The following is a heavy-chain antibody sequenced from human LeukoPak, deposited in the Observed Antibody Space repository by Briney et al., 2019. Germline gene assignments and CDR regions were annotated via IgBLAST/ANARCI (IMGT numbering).Heavy chain of an antibody. Sequence: SETLSLTCSVSGGSISSYYWSWTRQAPGKGLEWIGYIHSSGSTNPNPSLKRRLTTSADTSKNQISLKLSSVTAADTGVYYCARHDNAYSYGVDYWGQGTLVTVSS. J-gene: IGHJ4*02. V-gene: IGHV4-59*08. CDR3: ARHDNAYSYGVDY. D-gene: IGHD5-18*01. CDR1: GGSISSYY. CDR2: IHSSGST.